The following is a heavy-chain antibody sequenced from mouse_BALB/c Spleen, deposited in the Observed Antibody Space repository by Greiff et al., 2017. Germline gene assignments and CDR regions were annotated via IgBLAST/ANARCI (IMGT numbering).Heavy chain of an antibody. CDR3: GRTYGNAFDY. V-gene: IGHV1-82*01. D-gene: IGHD2-10*02. CDR2: IYPGDGDT. Sequence: QVQLQQSGPELVKPGASVKISCKASGYAFSSSWMNWVKQRPGQGLEWIGRIYPGDGDTNYNGKFKGKATLTADKSSSTAYMQLSSLTSVDSAVYYCGRTYGNAFDYWGQGTTVTVSS. CDR1: GYAFSSSW. J-gene: IGHJ2*01.